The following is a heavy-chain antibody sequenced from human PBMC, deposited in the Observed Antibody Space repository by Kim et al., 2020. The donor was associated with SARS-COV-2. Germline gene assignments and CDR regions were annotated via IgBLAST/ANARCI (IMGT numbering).Heavy chain of an antibody. CDR1: GGSFSGYY. D-gene: IGHD3-22*01. CDR2: INHSGST. J-gene: IGHJ4*02. Sequence: SETLSLTCAVYGGSFSGYYWSWIRQPPGKGLEWIGEINHSGSTNYNPSLKSRVTISVDTSKNQFSLKLSSVTAADTAVYYCASAGYYGLYWGQGTLVTVSS. CDR3: ASAGYYGLY. V-gene: IGHV4-34*01.